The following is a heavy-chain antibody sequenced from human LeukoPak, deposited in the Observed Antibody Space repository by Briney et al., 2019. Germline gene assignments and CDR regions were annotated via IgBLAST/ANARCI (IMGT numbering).Heavy chain of an antibody. D-gene: IGHD3-16*01. Sequence: SETLSLTCTVSGVSISNYYWGWIRQAPGKGLEWIGYIYYNGNTNTYNPSLQSRATISVYTSKNHLSLELRSVTAADAAVYCARGGTYGAYLDYWGQGSLVIVSS. V-gene: IGHV4-59*01. CDR3: ARGGTYGAYLDY. CDR1: GVSISNYY. CDR2: IYYNGNT. J-gene: IGHJ4*02.